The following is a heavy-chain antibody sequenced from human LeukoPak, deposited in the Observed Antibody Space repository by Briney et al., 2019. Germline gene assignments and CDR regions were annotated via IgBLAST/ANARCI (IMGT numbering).Heavy chain of an antibody. D-gene: IGHD1-26*01. Sequence: GASVKVSCKASGYTFTGYYMHWVRQAPGQGLEWMGWINPNSGGTNYAQKFQGRVTMTRDTSISTAYMELSRLRSDDTAVYYCARAVWELRRGGFDYWGQGTLVTVSS. J-gene: IGHJ4*02. CDR2: INPNSGGT. V-gene: IGHV1-2*02. CDR1: GYTFTGYY. CDR3: ARAVWELRRGGFDY.